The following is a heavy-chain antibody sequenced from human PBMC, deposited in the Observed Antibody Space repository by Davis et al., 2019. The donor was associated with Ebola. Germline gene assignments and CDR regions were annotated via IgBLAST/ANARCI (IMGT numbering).Heavy chain of an antibody. Sequence: GESLKISCAASGFTFSSYSMNWVRQAPGKGLEWVSSISSSSSYIYYADSVKGRFTISRDNAKNSLYLQMNSLRAKDTAVYYCASGATPSYYYGMDVWGQGTTVTVSS. D-gene: IGHD5-12*01. CDR1: GFTFSSYS. CDR3: ASGATPSYYYGMDV. J-gene: IGHJ6*02. CDR2: ISSSSSYI. V-gene: IGHV3-21*01.